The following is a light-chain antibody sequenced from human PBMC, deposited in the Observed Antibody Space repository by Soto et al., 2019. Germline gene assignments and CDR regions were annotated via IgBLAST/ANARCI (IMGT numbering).Light chain of an antibody. CDR1: QSVSSY. Sequence: EIVLTQSPGTLSLSPGERATLSCRASQSVSSYLAWYQQKPGQAPRLLIYGASSRATGIPDRFSGGGSGTDFTLTISRLEPEDFAVYYCQQYGSSPLITFGQGTRLEIK. CDR2: GAS. V-gene: IGKV3-20*01. J-gene: IGKJ5*01. CDR3: QQYGSSPLIT.